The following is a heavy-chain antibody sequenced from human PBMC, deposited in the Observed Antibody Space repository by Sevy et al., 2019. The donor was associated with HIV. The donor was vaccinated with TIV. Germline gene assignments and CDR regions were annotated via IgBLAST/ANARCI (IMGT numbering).Heavy chain of an antibody. CDR3: AKDDRIAVAGLIAFDI. CDR1: GFTFSSYA. D-gene: IGHD6-19*01. CDR2: ISGSGGST. J-gene: IGHJ3*02. Sequence: GGSLRLSCAASGFTFSSYAMSWVRQAPGKGLEWVSAISGSGGSTYYADSVKGRFTISRDNSKNTLYLQKKSLRAEDTAVYYCAKDDRIAVAGLIAFDIWGQGTMVTVSS. V-gene: IGHV3-23*01.